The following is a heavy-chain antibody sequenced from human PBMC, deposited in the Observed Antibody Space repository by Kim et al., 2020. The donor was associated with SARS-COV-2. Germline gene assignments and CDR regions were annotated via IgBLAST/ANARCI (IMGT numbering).Heavy chain of an antibody. V-gene: IGHV3-43*01. CDR3: AKDIGWQLGRYYYGMDV. J-gene: IGHJ6*02. D-gene: IGHD6-13*01. Sequence: VKGRFTISRDNGKNSLYLQMNSLRSEDTALYYCAKDIGWQLGRYYYGMDVWGQGTTVTVSS.